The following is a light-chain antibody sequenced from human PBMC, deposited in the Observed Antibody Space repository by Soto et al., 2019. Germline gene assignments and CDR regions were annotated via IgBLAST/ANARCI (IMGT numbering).Light chain of an antibody. J-gene: IGKJ5*01. V-gene: IGKV3-11*01. CDR1: QNISTF. CDR2: DAS. Sequence: EIVLTQSPATLSLSPGERATLSCRASQNISTFLAWYQHKPGQAPRLLIYDASNRVTGIPARFSATGSGADFTLTISSLAPEDFATYYCQQYDSYPVTFGQGTRLEIK. CDR3: QQYDSYPVT.